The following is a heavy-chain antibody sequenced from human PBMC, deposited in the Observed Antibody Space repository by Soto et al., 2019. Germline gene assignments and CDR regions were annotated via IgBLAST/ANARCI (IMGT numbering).Heavy chain of an antibody. J-gene: IGHJ4*02. V-gene: IGHV4-34*01. CDR1: GGSFSGYY. CDR3: ARGQKAVAGKGRHDY. Sequence: QVQLQQWGAGLLKPSETLSLTCAVYGGSFSGYYWSWIRQPPGKGLEWIGEINHSGSTNYNPSLKSRVTISVDTSKNQFSLKLSSVTAADTAVYYCARGQKAVAGKGRHDYWGQGTLVTVSS. CDR2: INHSGST. D-gene: IGHD6-19*01.